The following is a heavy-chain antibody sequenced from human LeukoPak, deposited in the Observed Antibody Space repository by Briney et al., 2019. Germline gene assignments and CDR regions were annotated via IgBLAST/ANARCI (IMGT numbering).Heavy chain of an antibody. CDR1: GFTFSSYS. V-gene: IGHV3-53*01. CDR3: ARALGRYCSGGSCYSSYYGMDV. D-gene: IGHD2-15*01. J-gene: IGHJ6*02. CDR2: IYSGGST. Sequence: GGSLRLSCAASGFTFSSYSMNWVRQAPGKGLEWVSVIYSGGSTYYADSVKGRFTISRDNSKNTLYLQMNSLRAEDTAVYYCARALGRYCSGGSCYSSYYGMDVWGQGTTVTVSS.